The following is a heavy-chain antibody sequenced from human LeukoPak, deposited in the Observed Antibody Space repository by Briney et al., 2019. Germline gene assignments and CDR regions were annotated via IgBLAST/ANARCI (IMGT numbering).Heavy chain of an antibody. V-gene: IGHV4-34*01. D-gene: IGHD1-26*01. J-gene: IGHJ3*02. CDR2: INHSGST. CDR1: GGSFSGYY. CDR3: ARGHSIVGAKRGGTFDI. Sequence: SETLSLTCAVYGGSFSGYYWSWIRQPPGKGLEWIGKINHSGSTNYNPSLKSRVTISVDTSKNQFSLKLSSVTAADTAVYYCARGHSIVGAKRGGTFDIWGQGTMVTVSS.